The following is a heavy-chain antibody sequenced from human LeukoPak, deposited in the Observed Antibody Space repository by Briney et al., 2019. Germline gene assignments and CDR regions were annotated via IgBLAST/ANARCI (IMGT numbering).Heavy chain of an antibody. V-gene: IGHV3-33*01. J-gene: IGHJ6*02. D-gene: IGHD1-26*01. CDR1: GFTFSSYG. CDR2: IWYDGSNK. Sequence: PGGSLRLSCAASGFTFSSYGMHWVRQAPGKGLEWVAVIWYDGSNKYYADSVKGRFTISRDNSKNTLYLQMNSLRAEDTAVYYCAGGAYYYYGMDVWGQGTLVTVSS. CDR3: AGGAYYYYGMDV.